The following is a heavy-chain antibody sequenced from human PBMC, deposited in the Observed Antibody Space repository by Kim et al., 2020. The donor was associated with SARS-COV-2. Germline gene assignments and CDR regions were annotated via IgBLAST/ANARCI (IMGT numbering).Heavy chain of an antibody. Sequence: SETLSLTCTVSGGSISSYYWSWIRQPPGKGLEWIGYIYYSGSTNYNPSLKSRVTISVDTSKNQFSLKLSSVTAADTAVYYCARVPPDILTGYPYYFDYWGQGTLVTVSS. D-gene: IGHD3-9*01. CDR2: IYYSGST. CDR3: ARVPPDILTGYPYYFDY. CDR1: GGSISSYY. J-gene: IGHJ4*02. V-gene: IGHV4-59*01.